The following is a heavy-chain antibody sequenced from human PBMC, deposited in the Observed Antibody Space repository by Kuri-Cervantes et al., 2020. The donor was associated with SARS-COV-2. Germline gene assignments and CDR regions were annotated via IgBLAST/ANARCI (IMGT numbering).Heavy chain of an antibody. D-gene: IGHD2-2*01. J-gene: IGHJ5*01. CDR2: IYTSGST. CDR3: ARELTVPAPRFDP. V-gene: IGHV4-59*10. Sequence: SETLSLTCAVYGGSFSGYYWSWIRQPPGKGLEWIGRIYTSGSTNYNPSLKSRVTMSLDTSKNQFSLNLTSLTAADTAVYFCARELTVPAPRFDPWGQGILVTGSS. CDR1: GGSFSGYY.